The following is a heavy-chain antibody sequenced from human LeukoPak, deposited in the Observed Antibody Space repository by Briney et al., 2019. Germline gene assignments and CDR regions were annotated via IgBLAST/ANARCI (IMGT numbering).Heavy chain of an antibody. CDR1: GGSISSSSYY. CDR3: AREGKNYYDSSGYPFDY. CDR2: IYYSGST. D-gene: IGHD3-22*01. V-gene: IGHV4-39*07. Sequence: SETLSLTCTVSGGSISSSSYYWGWIRQPPGKGLEWIGSIYYSGSTYYNPSLKSRVTISVDTSKNQFSLKLSSVTAADTAVYYCAREGKNYYDSSGYPFDYWGQGTLVTVSS. J-gene: IGHJ4*02.